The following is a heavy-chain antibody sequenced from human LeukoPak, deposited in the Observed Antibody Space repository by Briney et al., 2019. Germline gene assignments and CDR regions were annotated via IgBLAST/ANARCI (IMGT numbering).Heavy chain of an antibody. Sequence: PSGTLSLTCAVSGGSISSSNWWSWVRQPPGKGLEWIGEIYHSGSTNYNPSLKSRVTISVDKSKNQFSLKLSSVTAADTAVYYCAVYYGSGSYYRESLSFDYWGQGTLVTVSS. V-gene: IGHV4-4*02. CDR3: AVYYGSGSYYRESLSFDY. D-gene: IGHD3-10*01. J-gene: IGHJ4*02. CDR1: GGSISSSNW. CDR2: IYHSGST.